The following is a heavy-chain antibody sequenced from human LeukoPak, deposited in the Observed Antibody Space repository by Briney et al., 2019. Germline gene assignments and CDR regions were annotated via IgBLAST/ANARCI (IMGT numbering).Heavy chain of an antibody. Sequence: GGSLRLSCAASGFTFSDYTLNWVRQPPGKGLEWVSSITGDSTYIYYADSVKGRFTVSRDNAKHSLYLHINSLRAEDTAVYYCARVQGSPYWGQGTLVTVSS. CDR3: ARVQGSPY. V-gene: IGHV3-21*01. CDR2: ITGDSTYI. CDR1: GFTFSDYT. J-gene: IGHJ4*02.